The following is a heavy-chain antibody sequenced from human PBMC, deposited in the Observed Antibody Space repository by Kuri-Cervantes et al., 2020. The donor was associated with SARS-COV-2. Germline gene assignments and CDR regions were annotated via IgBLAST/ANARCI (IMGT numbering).Heavy chain of an antibody. CDR2: FNHSGST. V-gene: IGHV4-34*01. CDR3: ARGPMTRLKNNWFDP. Sequence: SETLSLTCAVYGGSFGGYYSRQPPGKGLGWIGEFNHSGSTNYNPSLKSRITLSVDTSKNQFSLKLSSVTAAGTAVYYCARGPMTRLKNNWFDPWGQGTLGTVSS. CDR1: GGSFGGYY. J-gene: IGHJ5*02.